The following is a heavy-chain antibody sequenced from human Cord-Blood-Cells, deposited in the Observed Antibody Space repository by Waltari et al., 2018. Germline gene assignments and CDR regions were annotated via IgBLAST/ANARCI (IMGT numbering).Heavy chain of an antibody. CDR1: GGSFSGYY. D-gene: IGHD4-17*01. V-gene: IGHV4-34*01. CDR3: ASLGTTVTTDYYYYMDV. J-gene: IGHJ6*03. CDR2: INHSGST. Sequence: QVQLQQWGAGLLTPSETLSLTCAVYGGSFSGYYWSWLRQPPGKGLEWIGEINHSGSTNDNPSLKSRVTISVDTSKNQFSLKLSSVTAADTAVYYCASLGTTVTTDYYYYMDVWGKGTTVTVSS.